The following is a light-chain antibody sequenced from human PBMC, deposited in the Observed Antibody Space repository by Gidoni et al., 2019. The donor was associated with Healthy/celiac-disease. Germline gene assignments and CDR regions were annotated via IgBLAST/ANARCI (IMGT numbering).Light chain of an antibody. CDR1: SSNIGSSY. V-gene: IGLV1-47*01. CDR3: AAWDDSLSGWV. Sequence: QSVLTQPPPASRTPGQRVTISCSGSSSNIGSSYVYWYQQLPGTAPKLLISRNNQRPSGVPDRFSGSKSGTSAYLAISGLRSEDEADYYCAAWDDSLSGWVFGGGTKLTGL. J-gene: IGLJ3*02. CDR2: RNN.